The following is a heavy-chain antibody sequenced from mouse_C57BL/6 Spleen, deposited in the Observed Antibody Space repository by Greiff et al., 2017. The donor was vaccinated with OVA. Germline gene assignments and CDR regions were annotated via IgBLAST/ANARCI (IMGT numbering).Heavy chain of an antibody. CDR3: ARPGTQGNY. J-gene: IGHJ2*01. CDR2: IDPSDSYT. Sequence: QVQLQQPGAELVKPGASVQLSCKASGYTFTSYWMPWVKQRPGQGLEWIGEIDPSDSYTNYNQKFKGKATLTVDTSSSTAYMQLSSLTSEDSAVYYCARPGTQGNYWGQGTTLTVSS. CDR1: GYTFTSYW. D-gene: IGHD4-1*01. V-gene: IGHV1-50*01.